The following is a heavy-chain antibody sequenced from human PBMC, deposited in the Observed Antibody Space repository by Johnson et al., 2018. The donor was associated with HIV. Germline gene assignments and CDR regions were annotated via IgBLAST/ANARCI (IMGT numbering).Heavy chain of an antibody. CDR2: ISYDGSNK. CDR3: AKEASGWYHAGDACDI. Sequence: VRLVESGGGVVQPGRSLRLSCAASGFTFSSYGMHWVRQAPGKGLEWVAVISYDGSNKYYADSVKGRFTISRDNSKNTLYLQMNSLRAEDTAVYYCAKEASGWYHAGDACDIWGQGTMVTVSS. J-gene: IGHJ3*02. CDR1: GFTFSSYG. D-gene: IGHD6-19*01. V-gene: IGHV3-30*18.